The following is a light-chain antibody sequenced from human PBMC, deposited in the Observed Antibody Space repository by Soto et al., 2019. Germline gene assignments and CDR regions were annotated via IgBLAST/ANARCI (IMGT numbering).Light chain of an antibody. CDR1: QTISSW. J-gene: IGKJ1*01. V-gene: IGKV1-5*03. Sequence: DIQMTQSPSTLSGSVGDRVTITCRASQTISSWLAWYQQKPGKAPKLLIYKASTLKSGVPSRFSGSGSGTEFTLTLSSLQPDDFPTYYCQHYNSYSEAFGQGTKVDIK. CDR2: KAS. CDR3: QHYNSYSEA.